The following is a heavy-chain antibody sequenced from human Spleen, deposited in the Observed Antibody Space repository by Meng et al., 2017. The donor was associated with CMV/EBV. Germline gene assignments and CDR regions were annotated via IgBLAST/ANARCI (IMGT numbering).Heavy chain of an antibody. CDR2: VSYTRRT. CDR1: GGSIGNFY. D-gene: IGHD6-19*01. CDR3: ARDRHSTGWYENDY. Sequence: TVSGGSIGNFYWSWIRQPPGKGLEWIGYVSYTRRTNYHPSLKSRVTISLDTSKNQFSLNLTSVTAADTAVYYCARDRHSTGWYENDYWGQGILVTVSS. V-gene: IGHV4-59*01. J-gene: IGHJ4*02.